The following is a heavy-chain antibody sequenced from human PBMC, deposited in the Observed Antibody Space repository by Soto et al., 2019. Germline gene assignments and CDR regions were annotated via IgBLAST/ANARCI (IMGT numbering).Heavy chain of an antibody. Sequence: GGSLRLSCAASGFTVSSNYMSWVRQAPRKELEWVSVIYSGGSTYYADSAKGRFTISRDNSKNTQYLQTNTLRAEATAAYYCSSGLEARGRGAAPGGLDVWGQGTTVTVSS. CDR3: SSGLEARGRGAAPGGLDV. CDR1: GFTVSSNY. J-gene: IGHJ6*02. D-gene: IGHD3-10*01. V-gene: IGHV3-53*01. CDR2: IYSGGST.